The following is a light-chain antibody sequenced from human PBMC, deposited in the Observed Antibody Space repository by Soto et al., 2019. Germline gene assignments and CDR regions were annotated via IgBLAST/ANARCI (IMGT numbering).Light chain of an antibody. Sequence: DIQMTQAPSSLSASVGDRVTITCRASERITKYINWYQQKPGKAPKLLIYAASILQSGVPSRFSGSGSGTYLTLTISSLQPEDVATYYCQQSDSIPWTFGQGTKVEMK. CDR2: AAS. J-gene: IGKJ1*01. V-gene: IGKV1-39*01. CDR1: ERITKY. CDR3: QQSDSIPWT.